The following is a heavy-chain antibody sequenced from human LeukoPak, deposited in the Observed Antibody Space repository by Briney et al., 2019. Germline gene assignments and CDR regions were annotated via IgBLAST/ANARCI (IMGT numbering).Heavy chain of an antibody. CDR2: IKKDGSEK. CDR1: GFTFSNAW. J-gene: IGHJ4*02. CDR3: ARDLSGVTGYTYGRGIDY. Sequence: GGSLRLSCATSGFTFSNAWMRWVRQAPGKGLEWVANIKKDGSEKYYVDSVKGRFTISRDNAKTSLYLQMNSLRAEDTAVYYCARDLSGVTGYTYGRGIDYWGQGTLVTVSS. V-gene: IGHV3-7*01. D-gene: IGHD5-18*01.